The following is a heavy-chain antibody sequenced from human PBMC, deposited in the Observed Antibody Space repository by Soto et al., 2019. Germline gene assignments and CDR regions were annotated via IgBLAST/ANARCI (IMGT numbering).Heavy chain of an antibody. Sequence: LKISCKGSGYNFAGYWIAWVRQMPGKGLELMGIIYPSDSDTSYRPSFQGQVTISADKSISSAYLQWSSLRASDTAMYYCARGGVSTRTFDYWGQGTPVTVSS. D-gene: IGHD3-3*01. CDR1: GYNFAGYW. CDR2: IYPSDSDT. J-gene: IGHJ4*02. V-gene: IGHV5-51*01. CDR3: ARGGVSTRTFDY.